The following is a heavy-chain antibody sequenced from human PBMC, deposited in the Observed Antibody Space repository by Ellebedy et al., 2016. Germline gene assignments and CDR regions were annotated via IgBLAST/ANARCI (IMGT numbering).Heavy chain of an antibody. CDR1: GITFSSYA. J-gene: IGHJ5*02. Sequence: GGSLRLSXAASGITFSSYAMSWVRQAPGKGLEWVSAISGSGGSTYYADSVKGRFTISRDNSKNTLYLQMNSLRAEDTAVYYCAKGGYDILTGYYRTDWFDPWGQGTLVTVSS. D-gene: IGHD3-9*01. CDR2: ISGSGGST. V-gene: IGHV3-23*01. CDR3: AKGGYDILTGYYRTDWFDP.